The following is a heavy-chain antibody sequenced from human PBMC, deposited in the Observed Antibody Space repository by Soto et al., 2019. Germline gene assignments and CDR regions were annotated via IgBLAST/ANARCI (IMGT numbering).Heavy chain of an antibody. V-gene: IGHV3-30-3*01. CDR3: AREEGYSSSWDV. Sequence: GRSLRLSFAASGFTFSSYAMHSVREAPGKWLEWVAVISYDGSNKYYADSVKGRFTISRDNSKNTLYLQMNSLRAEDTAVYYCAREEGYSSSWDVWGQGTTVTVSS. CDR1: GFTFSSYA. D-gene: IGHD6-13*01. J-gene: IGHJ6*02. CDR2: ISYDGSNK.